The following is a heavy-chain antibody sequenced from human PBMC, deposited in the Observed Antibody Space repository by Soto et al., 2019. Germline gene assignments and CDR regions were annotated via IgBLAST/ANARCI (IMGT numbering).Heavy chain of an antibody. V-gene: IGHV1-69*13. D-gene: IGHD6-13*01. Sequence: SVKVSCKASGGTFSSYAISWVRQAPGQGLEWMGGIIPIFGTANYAQKFQGRVTITADESTSTAYMELSSLRAEDTAVYYCVPYIPAAGTRYFQHWGQGTLVTVS. CDR1: GGTFSSYA. CDR3: VPYIPAAGTRYFQH. J-gene: IGHJ1*01. CDR2: IIPIFGTA.